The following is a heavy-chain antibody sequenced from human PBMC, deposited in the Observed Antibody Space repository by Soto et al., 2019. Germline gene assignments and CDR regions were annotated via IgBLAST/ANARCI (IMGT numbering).Heavy chain of an antibody. CDR1: GGSISSSSYY. CDR3: ARGVEYCSGGSCYIDAFDI. Sequence: QLQLQESGPGLVKPSETLSLTCTVSGGSISSSSYYWGWIRQPPGKGLEWIGSIYYSGSTYYNPSLKSRVTISVDTSKNQSSLKLSSVTAADTAVYYCARGVEYCSGGSCYIDAFDIWGQGTMVTVSS. D-gene: IGHD2-15*01. CDR2: IYYSGST. V-gene: IGHV4-39*01. J-gene: IGHJ3*02.